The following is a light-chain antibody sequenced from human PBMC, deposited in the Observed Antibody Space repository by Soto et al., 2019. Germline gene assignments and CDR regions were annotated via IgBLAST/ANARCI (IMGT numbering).Light chain of an antibody. Sequence: QSVLTQPPSVSAAPGQKVTISCSGSSSNIGNNYVSWYQQLPGTAPKLLIYENNKRPSGIPDRFSGSKSGTSXTLGITGLQXXDEADXYCGTWDSSLSAVVFGXG. V-gene: IGLV1-51*02. CDR2: ENN. J-gene: IGLJ2*01. CDR1: SSNIGNNY. CDR3: GTWDSSLSAVV.